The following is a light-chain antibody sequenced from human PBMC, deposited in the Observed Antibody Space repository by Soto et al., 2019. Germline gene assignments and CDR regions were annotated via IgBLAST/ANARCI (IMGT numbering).Light chain of an antibody. J-gene: IGLJ2*01. Sequence: QAVVTQPPSASGTPGQRVTISCSGSSSNIGSNYVYWYQQLPGTAPKLLIYRNNQRPSGVPDRCSGSKSGTSASLAISGLRSEDEADYYCAAWDDSLSGLFGGGTKLTVL. V-gene: IGLV1-47*01. CDR3: AAWDDSLSGL. CDR1: SSNIGSNY. CDR2: RNN.